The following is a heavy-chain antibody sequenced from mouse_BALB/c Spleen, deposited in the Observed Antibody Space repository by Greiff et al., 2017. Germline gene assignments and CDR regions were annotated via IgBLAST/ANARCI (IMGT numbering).Heavy chain of an antibody. Sequence: EVMLVESGGDLVKPGGSLKLSCAASGFTFSSYGMSWVRQTPDKRLEWVATISSGGSYTYYPDSVKGRFTISRDNAKNTLYLQMSSLKSEDTAMYCCARDGGKRGLRRVAYWGQGTLVTVSA. D-gene: IGHD3-1*01. CDR1: GFTFSSYG. V-gene: IGHV5-6*02. J-gene: IGHJ3*01. CDR3: ARDGGKRGLRRVAY. CDR2: ISSGGSYT.